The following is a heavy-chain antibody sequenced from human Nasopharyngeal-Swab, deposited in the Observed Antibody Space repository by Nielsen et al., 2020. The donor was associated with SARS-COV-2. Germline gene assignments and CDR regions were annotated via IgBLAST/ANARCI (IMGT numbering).Heavy chain of an antibody. CDR3: ARDPGRWVRGVYY. J-gene: IGHJ4*02. CDR2: ISSSSSYI. Sequence: GESLKISCAASGFTFSSYSMNWVRQAPGKGLEWVSSISSSSSYIYYADSVKGRFTISRDNAKNSLYLQMNSPRAEDTAAYYCARDPGRWVRGVYYWGQGTLVTVSS. D-gene: IGHD3-10*01. CDR1: GFTFSSYS. V-gene: IGHV3-21*01.